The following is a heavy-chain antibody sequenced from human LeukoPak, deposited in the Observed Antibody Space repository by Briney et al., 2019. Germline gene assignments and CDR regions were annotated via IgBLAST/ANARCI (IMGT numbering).Heavy chain of an antibody. J-gene: IGHJ4*02. Sequence: VGSLRLSCAASGLSFSSYAISWVRQAPGKGLEWVSAISGSGGNTYYADSVRGRFTISRDNSKNTLYLQMNSLRAEDTAIYYCAKVSWANYFDYWGQGTLVTVSS. CDR2: ISGSGGNT. CDR1: GLSFSSYA. D-gene: IGHD6-13*01. CDR3: AKVSWANYFDY. V-gene: IGHV3-23*01.